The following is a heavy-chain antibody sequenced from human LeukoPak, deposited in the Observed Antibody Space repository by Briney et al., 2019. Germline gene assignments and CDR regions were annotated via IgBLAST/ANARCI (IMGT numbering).Heavy chain of an antibody. Sequence: ASVKVSCKASGGTFGSYAISWVRQAPGQGLEWMGGIIPIFGTANYAQKFQARVTITADESTSTAYMELSSLRSEDTAVYYCARGTYYDFWKGNYFDYWGQGTLVTVSS. D-gene: IGHD3-3*01. V-gene: IGHV1-69*13. J-gene: IGHJ4*02. CDR2: IIPIFGTA. CDR1: GGTFGSYA. CDR3: ARGTYYDFWKGNYFDY.